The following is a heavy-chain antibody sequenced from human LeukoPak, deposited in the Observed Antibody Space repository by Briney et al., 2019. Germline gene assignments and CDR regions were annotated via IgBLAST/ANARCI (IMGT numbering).Heavy chain of an antibody. CDR3: ARGAGGRGYTYYFDY. CDR1: GFTFSSYA. V-gene: IGHV3-30-3*01. J-gene: IGHJ4*02. D-gene: IGHD5-18*01. CDR2: ISYDGSNK. Sequence: GGSLRLSCAASGFTFSSYAMSWVRQAPGKGLEWVAVISYDGSNKYYADSVKGRFTISRDNSKNTLYLQMNSLRAEDTAVYYCARGAGGRGYTYYFDYWGQGTLVTVSS.